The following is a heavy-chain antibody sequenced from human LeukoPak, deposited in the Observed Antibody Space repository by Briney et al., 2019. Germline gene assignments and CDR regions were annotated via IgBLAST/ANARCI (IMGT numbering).Heavy chain of an antibody. CDR3: ARDLSVGAFDI. Sequence: ASVKVSCKASGYTFTCYYMHWVRQAPGQGLEWMGWINPNSGGTNYAQKFQGWVNMTRDTSISTAYMELSRLRSDDTAVYYCARDLSVGAFDIWGQGTMVTVSS. V-gene: IGHV1-2*04. D-gene: IGHD1-26*01. J-gene: IGHJ3*02. CDR1: GYTFTCYY. CDR2: INPNSGGT.